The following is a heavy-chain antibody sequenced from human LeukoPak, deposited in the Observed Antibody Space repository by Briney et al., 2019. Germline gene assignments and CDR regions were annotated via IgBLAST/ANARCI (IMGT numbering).Heavy chain of an antibody. V-gene: IGHV3-21*01. CDR3: ARVVGNLGAPIDY. Sequence: GGSLRLSCAASGFTFSSYSMNWVRQAPGKGLEWVSSISSSSSYMYYADSVKGRFTISRDNAKNSLYLQMNSLRAEDTAVYYCARVVGNLGAPIDYWGQGTLVTVSS. CDR1: GFTFSSYS. CDR2: ISSSSSYM. J-gene: IGHJ4*02. D-gene: IGHD1-26*01.